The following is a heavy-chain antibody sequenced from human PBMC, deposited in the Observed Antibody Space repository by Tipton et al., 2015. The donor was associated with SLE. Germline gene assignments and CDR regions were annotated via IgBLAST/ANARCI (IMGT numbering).Heavy chain of an antibody. D-gene: IGHD6-6*01. CDR1: GGSISSYY. J-gene: IGHJ4*02. CDR3: GRGRGSSSSGHY. CDR2: IYYSGST. Sequence: TLSLTCTVSGGSISSYYWSWIRQPPGKGLEWIGYIYYSGSTNYNPSLKSRVTISVGTSKNQFSLKRSSVTAADTAVYYCGRGRGSSSSGHYWGQGTLVIVSS. V-gene: IGHV4-59*12.